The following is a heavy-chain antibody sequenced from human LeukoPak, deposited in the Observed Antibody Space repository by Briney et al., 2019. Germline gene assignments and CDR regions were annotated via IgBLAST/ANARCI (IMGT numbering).Heavy chain of an antibody. J-gene: IGHJ4*02. V-gene: IGHV3-7*01. D-gene: IGHD4-17*01. CDR3: ARDLLYGDYVGAYFDY. Sequence: GGSLRLSCAASGFTFSGYSMNWLRQAPGKGLEWVANIKQDGSEKHYVDSVKGRFTISRDNTKNSLYLQLNSLRAEDTAVYYCARDLLYGDYVGAYFDYWGQGALVTVSS. CDR1: GFTFSGYS. CDR2: IKQDGSEK.